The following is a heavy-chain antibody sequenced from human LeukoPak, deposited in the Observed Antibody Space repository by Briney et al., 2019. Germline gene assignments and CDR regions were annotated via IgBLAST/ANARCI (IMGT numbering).Heavy chain of an antibody. J-gene: IGHJ4*02. V-gene: IGHV4-34*01. CDR3: ARAMRRYSSSQPPVDY. CDR2: INHSGST. Sequence: SETLSLTCAVYGGSFSGYYWSWIRQPPGKGLEWIGEINHSGSTNYNPSLKSRVTISVDTSKNQFSLKLSSVTAADTAVYYCARAMRRYSSSQPPVDYWGQGTLVTVSS. D-gene: IGHD6-13*01. CDR1: GGSFSGYY.